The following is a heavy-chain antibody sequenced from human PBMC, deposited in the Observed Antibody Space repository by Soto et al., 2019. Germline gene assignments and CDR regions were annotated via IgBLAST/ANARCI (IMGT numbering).Heavy chain of an antibody. Sequence: SETLSLTCSVSGGSVSSGNYYWSWIRQPPGKGLEWIGYVYYSGTTNYNPSLKSRVTISVDTSKNQFSLKLSSVTAADTAVYYCARSGVVVAAKWFDPWGQGTLVTV. D-gene: IGHD2-15*01. CDR2: VYYSGTT. J-gene: IGHJ5*02. V-gene: IGHV4-61*01. CDR3: ARSGVVVAAKWFDP. CDR1: GGSVSSGNYY.